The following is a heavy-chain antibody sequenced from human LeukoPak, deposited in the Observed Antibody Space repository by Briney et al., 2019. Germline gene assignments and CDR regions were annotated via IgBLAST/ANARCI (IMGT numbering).Heavy chain of an antibody. CDR2: IVVGTGNT. J-gene: IGHJ6*02. D-gene: IGHD3-16*02. V-gene: IGHV1-58*02. Sequence: ASVTVSCKASGFTSTTSAIHWVRQARGQRLEWLGWIVVGTGNTNYAQKFPERVSITRDMSTSTAYMELSSLRSEDTAVYYCAAPSATARYPYYYYGMDVWGQGTTVSVSS. CDR3: AAPSATARYPYYYYGMDV. CDR1: GFTSTTSA.